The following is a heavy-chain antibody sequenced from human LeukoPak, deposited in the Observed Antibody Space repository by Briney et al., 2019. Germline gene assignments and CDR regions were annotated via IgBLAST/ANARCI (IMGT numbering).Heavy chain of an antibody. CDR3: ARESRPSGYYYYGMDV. Sequence: PWGSLRLSCAASGFTFSSYAMHWVRQAPGKGLEWVAVISYDGSNKYYADSVKGRFTISRDNSKNTLYLQMNSLRAEDTAVYYCARESRPSGYYYYGMDVWGQGTTVTVSS. J-gene: IGHJ6*02. V-gene: IGHV3-30-3*01. CDR1: GFTFSSYA. D-gene: IGHD3-10*01. CDR2: ISYDGSNK.